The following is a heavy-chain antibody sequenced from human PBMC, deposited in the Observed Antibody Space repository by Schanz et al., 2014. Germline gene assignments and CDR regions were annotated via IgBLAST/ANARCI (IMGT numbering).Heavy chain of an antibody. V-gene: IGHV1-69*02. CDR3: AEYGSDNYSDP. D-gene: IGHD3-10*01. CDR2: IVPVVNVT. J-gene: IGHJ5*02. CDR1: GGTFYSYT. Sequence: QVHLVQSGAEVKKPGSSVKVSCRASGGTFYSYTLSWMRQARGQGPELVGRIVPVVNVTLYTPKFQGRVTITADTSTGTAYMELKNLRYEDTAVYYCAEYGSDNYSDPWGQGTLVTVSS.